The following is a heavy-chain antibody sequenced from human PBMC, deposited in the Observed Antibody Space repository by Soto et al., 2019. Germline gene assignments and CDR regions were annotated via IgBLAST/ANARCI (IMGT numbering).Heavy chain of an antibody. V-gene: IGHV1-69*02. Sequence: QVQLVQSGAEVKKPGSSVKVSCKASGGTFSSYTISWVRQAPGQGLEWMGRIIPILGIANYAQKFQGRVTITADKSTSKAYMELSSLRSEATAVYYCAIRPGQWLVFGGQGTLVTVSS. J-gene: IGHJ4*02. D-gene: IGHD6-19*01. CDR1: GGTFSSYT. CDR2: IIPILGIA. CDR3: AIRPGQWLVF.